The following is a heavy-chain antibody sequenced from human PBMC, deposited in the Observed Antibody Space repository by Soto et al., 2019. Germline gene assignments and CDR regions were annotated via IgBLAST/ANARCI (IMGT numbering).Heavy chain of an antibody. CDR1: GFTISTYA. CDR3: AIDNYGDYFPPAD. Sequence: EVQLLESGGGLVQPGGSLRLSCAASGFTISTYAMTWVRQAPGKGLECVSGVTGSGGQIHYADSVKGRFTISKDNSKNTLYLPMNSLRDEDTAVYYCAIDNYGDYFPPADWGQGTMVPVSS. V-gene: IGHV3-23*01. CDR2: VTGSGGQI. J-gene: IGHJ4*02. D-gene: IGHD4-17*01.